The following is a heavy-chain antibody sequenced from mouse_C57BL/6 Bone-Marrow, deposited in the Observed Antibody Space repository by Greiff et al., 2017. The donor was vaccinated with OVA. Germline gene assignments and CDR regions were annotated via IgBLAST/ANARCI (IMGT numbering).Heavy chain of an antibody. D-gene: IGHD2-4*01. CDR2: IDPEDGDT. J-gene: IGHJ3*01. CDR3: TGPIYYDYDVSFAY. Sequence: EVKLQQSGAELVRPGASVKLSCTASGFNIKDYYMHWVKQRPEQGLEWIGRIDPEDGDTEYAPKFQGKATMTADTSSNTAYLQLSSLTSEDTAVYYCTGPIYYDYDVSFAYWGQGTLVTVSA. CDR1: GFNIKDYY. V-gene: IGHV14-1*01.